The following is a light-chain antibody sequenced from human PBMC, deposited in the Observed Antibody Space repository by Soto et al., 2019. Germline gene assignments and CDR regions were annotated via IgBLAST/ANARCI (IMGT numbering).Light chain of an antibody. CDR1: QSLLHSNGYNY. CDR3: MQALEIPLT. Sequence: DVVLIKSPPSLPFSPVEAASISCRSSQSLLHSNGYNYLDWYVQKPGQSPQLLIYLTSNRASGVPDRFSGSGSGTDFTLKISRVEAEDVGLYYCMQALEIPLTFGGGTKVDIK. J-gene: IGKJ4*01. V-gene: IGKV2-28*01. CDR2: LTS.